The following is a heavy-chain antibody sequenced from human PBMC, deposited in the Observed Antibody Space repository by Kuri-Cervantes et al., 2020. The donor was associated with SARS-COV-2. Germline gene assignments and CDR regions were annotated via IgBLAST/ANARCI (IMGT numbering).Heavy chain of an antibody. J-gene: IGHJ6*03. CDR3: ARDTAIGHYDILTGYYNANYYYYMDV. CDR2: ISAYNGNT. D-gene: IGHD3-9*01. Sequence: ASVKVSCKASGYTFTSYGISWVRQAPGQGLEWMGWISAYNGNTNYAQKLQGRVTMTTDTSTSTAYMELRSLRSDDTAVYYCARDTAIGHYDILTGYYNANYYYYMDVWGKGTTVTVSS. CDR1: GYTFTSYG. V-gene: IGHV1-18*01.